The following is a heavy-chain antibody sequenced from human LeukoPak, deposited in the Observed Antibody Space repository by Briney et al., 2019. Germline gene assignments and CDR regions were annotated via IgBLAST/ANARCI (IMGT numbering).Heavy chain of an antibody. CDR2: VFYNGAT. Sequence: SETLSLTCIVSGGSISSSIYYWAWVRQPPGKGLEWIGTVFYNGATQYSPSLRSRVTISIDTSTNQFSLKLTSVTAADTALYYCARDLGYHMLNWGQGTLVTVSS. V-gene: IGHV4-39*07. D-gene: IGHD3-10*02. CDR3: ARDLGYHMLN. J-gene: IGHJ4*02. CDR1: GGSISSSIYY.